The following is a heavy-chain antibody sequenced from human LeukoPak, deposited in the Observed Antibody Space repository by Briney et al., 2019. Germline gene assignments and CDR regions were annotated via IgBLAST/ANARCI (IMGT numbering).Heavy chain of an antibody. Sequence: GASLRLSCAASGFTFSSYSMNWVRQAPGKGLEWVSYISSSSSTIYYADSVKGRFTISRDNAKNSLYLQMNSLRAEDTAVYYCARDDYDFWSGYPAGISVDYWGQGTLVTVSS. CDR3: ARDDYDFWSGYPAGISVDY. V-gene: IGHV3-48*01. D-gene: IGHD3-3*01. J-gene: IGHJ4*02. CDR2: ISSSSSTI. CDR1: GFTFSSYS.